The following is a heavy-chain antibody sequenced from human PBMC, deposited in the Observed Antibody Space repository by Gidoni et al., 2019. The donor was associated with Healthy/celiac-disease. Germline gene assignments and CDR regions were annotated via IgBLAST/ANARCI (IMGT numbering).Heavy chain of an antibody. J-gene: IGHJ4*02. Sequence: EVQLVQSGAEVKQPGESLKISCKGSGYSFTSYWIGWVRQMPGKGLEWMGIIYPGDSDTRYSPSFQGQVTISADKSISTAYLQWSSLKASDTAMYYCARLRFGEFDNHYFDYWGQGTLVTVSS. V-gene: IGHV5-51*01. CDR1: GYSFTSYW. CDR2: IYPGDSDT. D-gene: IGHD3-10*01. CDR3: ARLRFGEFDNHYFDY.